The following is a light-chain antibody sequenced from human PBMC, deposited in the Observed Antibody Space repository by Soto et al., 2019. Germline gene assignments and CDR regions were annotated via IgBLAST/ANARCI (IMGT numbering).Light chain of an antibody. J-gene: IGKJ2*01. CDR1: QSISSY. CDR3: QQSYSTPPVT. V-gene: IGKV1-39*01. Sequence: DIQMTQSPSSLSASVGDRVTITCRASQSISSYLNWYQQKPGKAPKLLIYAASSLQSGVPSRFSVSGSGTDFTLTISSLQPEDFATYYCQQSYSTPPVTFGQGTKVDIK. CDR2: AAS.